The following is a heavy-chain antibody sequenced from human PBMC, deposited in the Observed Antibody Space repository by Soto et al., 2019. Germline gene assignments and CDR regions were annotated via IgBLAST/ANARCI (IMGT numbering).Heavy chain of an antibody. Sequence: PSETLSLTCTFSGCSISSYYWSWIRQPPGKGLEWIGYIYYSGSTNYNPSLKSRVTISVDTSKNQFSLKLSSVTAADTAVYYCARVTSGSYLTYYYYYGMDVWGQGTTVTVSS. V-gene: IGHV4-59*08. CDR3: ARVTSGSYLTYYYYYGMDV. CDR2: IYYSGST. CDR1: GCSISSYY. J-gene: IGHJ6*02. D-gene: IGHD3-10*01.